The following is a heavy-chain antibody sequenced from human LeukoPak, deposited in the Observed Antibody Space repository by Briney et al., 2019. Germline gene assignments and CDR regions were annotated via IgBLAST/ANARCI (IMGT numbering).Heavy chain of an antibody. CDR2: IIPIFGTA. V-gene: IGHV1-69*13. J-gene: IGHJ3*02. D-gene: IGHD2-2*01. Sequence: SVKVSCKASGGTFSSYAISWVRQAPGQGLEWMGGIIPIFGTANYAQKFQGRVTITADESTSTAYMELSSLRSEDTAVYYCAKDLSAYQLLSDAFDIWGQGTMVTVSS. CDR3: AKDLSAYQLLSDAFDI. CDR1: GGTFSSYA.